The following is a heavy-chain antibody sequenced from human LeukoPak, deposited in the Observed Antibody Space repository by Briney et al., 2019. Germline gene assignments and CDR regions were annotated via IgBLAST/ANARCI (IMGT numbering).Heavy chain of an antibody. Sequence: SETLSLTCTVSGGSISSYYWSWIRQPPGKGLEWLGEINHSGSTNYNPSLKSRVTISVDTSKNQFSLKLSSVTAADTAVYYCARGRGIVVVPAAGENWFDPWGQGTLVTVSS. CDR2: INHSGST. CDR3: ARGRGIVVVPAAGENWFDP. D-gene: IGHD2-2*01. CDR1: GGSISSYY. V-gene: IGHV4-34*01. J-gene: IGHJ5*02.